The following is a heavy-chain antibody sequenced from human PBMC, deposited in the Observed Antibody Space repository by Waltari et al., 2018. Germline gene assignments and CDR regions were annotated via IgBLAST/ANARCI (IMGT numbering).Heavy chain of an antibody. CDR2: ISAYNGNT. CDR1: GYTFTSYG. D-gene: IGHD3-16*02. CDR3: ARGGYYDYVWGSYRYTSLDY. V-gene: IGHV1-18*01. J-gene: IGHJ4*02. Sequence: QLLQSGAEVKKPGASVKVPCKASGYTFTSYGTSWVRQAPGQGRGWMGWISAYNGNTNYAQKRQGRVTMTTDTSTSTAYMELRSLRSDDTAVYYCARGGYYDYVWGSYRYTSLDYWGQGTLVTVSS.